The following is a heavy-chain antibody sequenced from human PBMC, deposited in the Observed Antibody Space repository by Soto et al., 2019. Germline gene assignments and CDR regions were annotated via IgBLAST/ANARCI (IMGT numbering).Heavy chain of an antibody. Sequence: QVQLVQSGAELKKPGASVKVSCKASEYTFSNYDMNWWRRATGQGPEWIGWVNPNNGDTGYAQKFQGRVTLTTDISTTTAYMELTSLRSEDTAIYYCAKVSRKGSAIDFDYWGQGTLITVSS. CDR3: AKVSRKGSAIDFDY. CDR1: EYTFSNYD. V-gene: IGHV1-8*01. J-gene: IGHJ4*02. CDR2: VNPNNGDT. D-gene: IGHD3-10*01.